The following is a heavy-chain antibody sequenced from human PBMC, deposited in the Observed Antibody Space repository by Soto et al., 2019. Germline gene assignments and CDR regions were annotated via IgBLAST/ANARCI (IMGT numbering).Heavy chain of an antibody. Sequence: GGSLRLSCAASGFTFSSYSMNWVRQAPGKGLEWVSSISSSSGYIYYADSVKGRFTISRDNAKNSLYLQMNSLRAEDTAVYYCARVGRFLEWQYKKNNWFDPWGQGTLVTVSS. CDR3: ARVGRFLEWQYKKNNWFDP. V-gene: IGHV3-21*01. CDR2: ISSSSGYI. J-gene: IGHJ5*02. CDR1: GFTFSSYS. D-gene: IGHD3-3*01.